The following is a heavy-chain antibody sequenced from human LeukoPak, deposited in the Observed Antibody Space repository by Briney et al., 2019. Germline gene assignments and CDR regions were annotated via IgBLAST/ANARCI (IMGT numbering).Heavy chain of an antibody. CDR2: IDPSDSYT. CDR1: GYSFSNYW. Sequence: GESLKISCQGSGYSFSNYWIGWVRQMPGKGLEWMGRIDPSDSYTNYSPSFQGHVTISADKSISTAYLQWSSLKASDTAMYYCARHEVGATWFDPWGQGTLVTVSS. J-gene: IGHJ5*02. D-gene: IGHD1-26*01. CDR3: ARHEVGATWFDP. V-gene: IGHV5-10-1*01.